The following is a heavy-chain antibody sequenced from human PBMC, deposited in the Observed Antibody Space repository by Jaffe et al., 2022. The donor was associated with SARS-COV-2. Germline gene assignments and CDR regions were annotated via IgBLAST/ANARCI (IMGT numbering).Heavy chain of an antibody. CDR2: IYYSGST. V-gene: IGHV4-39*01. J-gene: IGHJ5*02. Sequence: QLQLQESGPGLVKPSETLSLTCTVSGGSISSSSYYWGWIRQPPGKGLEWIGSIYYSGSTYYNPSLKSRVTISVDTSKNQFSLKLSSVTAADTAVYYCAIERIAAAEGGWFDPWGQGTLVTVSS. D-gene: IGHD6-13*01. CDR1: GGSISSSSYY. CDR3: AIERIAAAEGGWFDP.